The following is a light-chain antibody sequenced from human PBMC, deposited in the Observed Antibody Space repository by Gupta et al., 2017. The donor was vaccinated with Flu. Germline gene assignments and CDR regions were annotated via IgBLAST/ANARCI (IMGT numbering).Light chain of an antibody. Sequence: NCKSSQSVLYSSNNKIYLAWYQQKPGQPPKLLIYWASTRESGVPDRFSGSGSGTDFTLTISSLQAEDVAVYYCQQYYTNPLTFGGGTKVEIK. V-gene: IGKV4-1*01. J-gene: IGKJ4*01. CDR1: QSVLYSSNNKIY. CDR2: WAS. CDR3: QQYYTNPLT.